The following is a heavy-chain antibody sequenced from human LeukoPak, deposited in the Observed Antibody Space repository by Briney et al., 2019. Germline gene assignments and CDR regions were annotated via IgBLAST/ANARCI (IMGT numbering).Heavy chain of an antibody. J-gene: IGHJ4*02. V-gene: IGHV3-48*03. D-gene: IGHD6-19*01. Sequence: GGSLRLSCTASGFTFSSYEMNWVRKAPGKGLEWVSYISSSGSSMYFADSVEGRFTISRDNAKNSLYLQMNSLRAEDTALYYCARVSDISVAAYFDYWGQGTLVTVSS. CDR1: GFTFSSYE. CDR3: ARVSDISVAAYFDY. CDR2: ISSSGSSM.